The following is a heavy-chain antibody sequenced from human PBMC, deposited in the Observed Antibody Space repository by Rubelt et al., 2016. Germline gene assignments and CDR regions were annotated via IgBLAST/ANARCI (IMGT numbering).Heavy chain of an antibody. Sequence: QLQLQESGPGLVKPSETLSLTCTVSGGSISSSSYYWGWIRQPPGKGLEWIGSIYYSGSTYYNPSLKSRVTLSVDTSKNQFSLKLSSVTAAYTAVYYCARDPRAGTTSFDYWGQGTLVTVSS. D-gene: IGHD1-7*01. CDR3: ARDPRAGTTSFDY. CDR2: IYYSGST. V-gene: IGHV4-39*07. CDR1: GGSISSSSYY. J-gene: IGHJ4*02.